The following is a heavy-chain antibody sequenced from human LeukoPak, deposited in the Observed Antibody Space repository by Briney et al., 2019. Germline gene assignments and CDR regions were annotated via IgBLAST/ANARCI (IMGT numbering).Heavy chain of an antibody. CDR1: GFTFSRSA. D-gene: IGHD2-21*02. J-gene: IGHJ2*01. CDR3: VKRVTSYWYFDL. CDR2: INDSGGNT. V-gene: IGHV3-23*01. Sequence: GGSLRLSCAASGFTFSRSAMGWVRQTPGKGLEWVSGINDSGGNTYYADSVRGRFTISRDNSKNTLYLRMNSLRAEDTALYYCVKRVTSYWYFDLWGPGTLVTVSS.